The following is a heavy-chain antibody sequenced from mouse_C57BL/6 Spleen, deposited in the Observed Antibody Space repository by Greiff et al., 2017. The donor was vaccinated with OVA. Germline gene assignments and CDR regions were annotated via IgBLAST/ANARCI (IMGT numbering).Heavy chain of an antibody. Sequence: QVHVKQSGAELVKPGASVKLSCKASGYTFTSYWMHWVKQRPGQGLEWIGMIHPNSGSTNYNEKFKSKATLTVDKSSSTAYMQLSSLTSEDSAVYYCARGSDGYGAMDYWGQGTSVTVSS. CDR2: IHPNSGST. CDR1: GYTFTSYW. J-gene: IGHJ4*01. V-gene: IGHV1-64*01. D-gene: IGHD2-3*01. CDR3: ARGSDGYGAMDY.